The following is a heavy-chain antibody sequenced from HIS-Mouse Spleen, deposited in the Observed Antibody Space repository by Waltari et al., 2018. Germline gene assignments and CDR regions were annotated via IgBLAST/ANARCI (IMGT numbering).Heavy chain of an antibody. Sequence: QLQLQESGPGLVKPSETLSITCTVSGGSISSSSYYWGWIRQPPGKGLEWIGSIYYSGSTYYNPSLKSRVTISVDTSKNQFSLKLSSVTAADTAVYYCARSSQGGDAFDIWGQGTMVTVSS. V-gene: IGHV4-39*01. CDR3: ARSSQGGDAFDI. CDR2: IYYSGST. D-gene: IGHD3-16*01. J-gene: IGHJ3*02. CDR1: GGSISSSSYY.